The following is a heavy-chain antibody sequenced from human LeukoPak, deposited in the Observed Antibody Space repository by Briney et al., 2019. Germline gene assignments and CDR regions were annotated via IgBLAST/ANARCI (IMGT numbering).Heavy chain of an antibody. D-gene: IGHD6-6*01. CDR1: GYTFTSYA. CDR2: INTNTGNP. V-gene: IGHV7-4-1*02. CDR3: ARAKIAARPRVSYYYYYMDV. J-gene: IGHJ6*03. Sequence: GASVKVSCKASGYTFTSYAMNWVRQAPGQGLEWMGWINTNTGNPTYAQGFTGRFVFSLDTSVSTAYLQISSLKAEDTAVYYCARAKIAARPRVSYYYYYMDVWGKGTTVTVSS.